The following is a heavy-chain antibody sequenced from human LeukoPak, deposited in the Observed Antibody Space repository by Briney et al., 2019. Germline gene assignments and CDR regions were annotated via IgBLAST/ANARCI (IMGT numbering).Heavy chain of an antibody. J-gene: IGHJ4*02. V-gene: IGHV3-33*06. CDR2: IWYDGSNK. D-gene: IGHD3-22*01. CDR3: AKDQYYYDSSGYYYFDY. Sequence: GGSLRLSCAASGFTFSSYGMHWVRQAPGKGLEWVAVIWYDGSNKYYADSVKGRFTISRDNSKNTLYLQMNSLRAEDTAVYYCAKDQYYYDSSGYYYFDYWGQGTLVTVSS. CDR1: GFTFSSYG.